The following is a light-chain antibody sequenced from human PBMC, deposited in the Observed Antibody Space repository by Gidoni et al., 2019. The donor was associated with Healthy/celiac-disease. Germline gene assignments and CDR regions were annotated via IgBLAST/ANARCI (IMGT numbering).Light chain of an antibody. J-gene: IGLJ2*01. V-gene: IGLV2-8*01. CDR1: SSDADGYTY. CDR3: SSYAGSNNFGV. CDR2: EVS. Sequence: QSALTQPPTASGSPGQSVTISFTGTSSDADGYTYVSWYQQHPGKAPKLMIYEVSKRPSGVPDRFSGSKSGNTASLTVSGLHAEDEADYYCSSYAGSNNFGVFGGGTKLTVL.